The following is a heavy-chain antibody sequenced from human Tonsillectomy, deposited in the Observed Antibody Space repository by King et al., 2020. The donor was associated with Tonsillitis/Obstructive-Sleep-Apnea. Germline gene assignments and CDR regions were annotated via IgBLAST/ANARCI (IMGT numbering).Heavy chain of an antibody. D-gene: IGHD3-22*01. V-gene: IGHV3-7*01. J-gene: IGHJ4*02. Sequence: EQLVQSGGGLVQPGGSLRLSCAASGFTFRNYWMSWVRQAPGKGLEWVANIKQDVSEKYYVDSVKGRFTISRDNAKNSLYLQMNSLRAEDTAVYYCARHYYDTSGTGFDYGGQGPLVTVSS. CDR3: ARHYYDTSGTGFDY. CDR1: GFTFRNYW. CDR2: IKQDVSEK.